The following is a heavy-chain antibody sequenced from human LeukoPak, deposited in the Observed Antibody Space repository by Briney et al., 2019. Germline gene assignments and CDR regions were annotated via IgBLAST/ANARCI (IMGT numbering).Heavy chain of an antibody. V-gene: IGHV4-59*01. J-gene: IGHJ6*02. CDR2: INHSGST. CDR1: GGFISTYY. D-gene: IGHD1-7*01. CDR3: ARDNWNYGSSMDV. Sequence: KSSETLSLTCTVSGGFISTYYWSWIRQPPGKGLEWIGEINHSGSTNYNPSLKSRVTISVDTSKNQFSLKLSSVTAADTAVYYCARDNWNYGSSMDVWGQGTTVTVSS.